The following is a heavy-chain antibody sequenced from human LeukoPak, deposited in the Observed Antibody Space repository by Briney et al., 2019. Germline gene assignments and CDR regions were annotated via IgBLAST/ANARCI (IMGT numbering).Heavy chain of an antibody. CDR1: GYTFTGYA. V-gene: IGHV7-4-1*02. J-gene: IGHJ6*02. D-gene: IGHD4-17*01. CDR3: AVGGYGDYHYYYGMDV. Sequence: ASVKVSCKASGYTFTGYAMNWVRQAPGQGLEWMGWINTNTGNPTYAQGFTGRFVFSLDTSVSTAYLQISSLKAEDTAVYYCAVGGYGDYHYYYGMDVWGQGTTVTVSS. CDR2: INTNTGNP.